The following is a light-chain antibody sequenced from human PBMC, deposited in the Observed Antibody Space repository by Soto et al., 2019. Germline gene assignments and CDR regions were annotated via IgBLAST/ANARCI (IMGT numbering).Light chain of an antibody. Sequence: EIVLTQSPGTLSLSPGERATLSCRASQSVRSSYLAWYQQKPGQAPRLLIYAASSRAAGIPDRFTGSGSGTDFTLTIRRLEPEDFAVYYCQHYRSSSLTFGQGTKVEIK. CDR1: QSVRSSY. CDR3: QHYRSSSLT. J-gene: IGKJ1*01. V-gene: IGKV3-20*01. CDR2: AAS.